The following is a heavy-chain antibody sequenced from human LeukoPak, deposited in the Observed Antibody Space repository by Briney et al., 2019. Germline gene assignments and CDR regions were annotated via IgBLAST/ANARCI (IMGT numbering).Heavy chain of an antibody. CDR1: GGTFSSYA. Sequence: SVKVSCKASGGTFSSYAISWVGQAPGQGVEWMGGIIPIFGTANYAQKFQGRVTITTDESTSTAYMELSSLRSEDTAVYYCARYSSSSAGWFDPWGEGTLVTVPS. J-gene: IGHJ5*02. CDR2: IIPIFGTA. CDR3: ARYSSSSAGWFDP. D-gene: IGHD6-6*01. V-gene: IGHV1-69*05.